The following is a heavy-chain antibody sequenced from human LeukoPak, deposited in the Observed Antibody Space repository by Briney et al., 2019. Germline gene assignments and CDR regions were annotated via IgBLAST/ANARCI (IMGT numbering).Heavy chain of an antibody. D-gene: IGHD4-17*01. V-gene: IGHV3-30-3*01. CDR3: ARDGDYNFDY. CDR2: ISYDGSNK. J-gene: IGHJ4*02. Sequence: PGRSLRLSCAASGFTFSSYAMHWVRQAPGKGLEWVAVISYDGSNKYYADSVKGRFTISRDNSKNTLYLQMNSLRAEDTAVYYCARDGDYNFDYWGQGTLVTVSS. CDR1: GFTFSSYA.